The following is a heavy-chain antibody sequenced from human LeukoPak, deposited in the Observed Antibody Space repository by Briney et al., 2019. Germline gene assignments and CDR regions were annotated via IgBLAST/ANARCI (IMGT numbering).Heavy chain of an antibody. D-gene: IGHD3-9*01. V-gene: IGHV1-2*02. CDR1: GYAFSPYY. J-gene: IGHJ4*02. CDR2: LNPQTGDT. Sequence: GASVKVSCKASGYAFSPYYMHWVSQAPGQGLGWMGWLNPQTGDTHFAQKFQGRVTFTRDTSISTAYMAMSRLRSDDTAVFYCARGSRYHDWLSPLDSWGQGTLGTVSA. CDR3: ARGSRYHDWLSPLDS.